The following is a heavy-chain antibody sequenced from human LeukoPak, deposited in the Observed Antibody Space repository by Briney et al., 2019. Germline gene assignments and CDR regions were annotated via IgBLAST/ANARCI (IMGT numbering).Heavy chain of an antibody. CDR3: ARDEGYYGSGSYQQEYYYGMDV. CDR1: GYTFTGYY. Sequence: GASVKVSCKASGYTFTGYYMHWVRQAPGQGLEWMGWINPNSGGTNYAQKFQGWVTMTRDTSISTAYMELSRLRSDDTAVYYCARDEGYYGSGSYQQEYYYGMDVWGQGTTVTVSS. J-gene: IGHJ6*02. D-gene: IGHD3-10*01. CDR2: INPNSGGT. V-gene: IGHV1-2*04.